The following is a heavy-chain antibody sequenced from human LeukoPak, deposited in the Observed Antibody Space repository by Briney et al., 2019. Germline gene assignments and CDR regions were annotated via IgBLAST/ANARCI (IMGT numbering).Heavy chain of an antibody. D-gene: IGHD4-23*01. V-gene: IGHV3-23*01. Sequence: GGSLRLSCAASGFTFSTYAMRWVRQAPGKGLEWVSTVANSGVNTYYADPVRGRFTISRDKSRNTVYLQINSLRAEDTAVYYCAKSHAVAQRGYFDYWGQGTLVTVSS. J-gene: IGHJ4*02. CDR3: AKSHAVAQRGYFDY. CDR2: VANSGVNT. CDR1: GFTFSTYA.